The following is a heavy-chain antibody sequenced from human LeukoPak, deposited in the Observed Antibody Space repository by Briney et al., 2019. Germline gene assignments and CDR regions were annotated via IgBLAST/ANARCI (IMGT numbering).Heavy chain of an antibody. Sequence: SETLSLTCTVSGGSINSHSYYWGWIRQPPGKGLEWIGSVYYDGTSYSNQSLKSRVGVFVDTSRDQFSLDLDFVTAADTALYYCVRHVSTNTGYFDSCGQGTLVSVSS. CDR1: GGSINSHSYY. CDR2: VYYDGTS. V-gene: IGHV4-39*01. J-gene: IGHJ4*02. D-gene: IGHD5-24*01. CDR3: VRHVSTNTGYFDS.